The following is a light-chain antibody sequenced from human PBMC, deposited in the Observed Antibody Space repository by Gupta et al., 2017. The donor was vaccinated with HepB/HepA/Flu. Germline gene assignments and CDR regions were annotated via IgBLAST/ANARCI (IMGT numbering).Light chain of an antibody. CDR1: QSISSW. Sequence: DIQMTQSPSTLSASVGDRVTITCRASQSISSWLAWYQQKPGKAPKLLIYKASSLESGVPSRFSGSGAGTEFTLTISSLQPDDFATYYCQQYNSISPGFTFGPGTKVDIK. CDR2: KAS. CDR3: QQYNSISPGFT. V-gene: IGKV1-5*03. J-gene: IGKJ3*01.